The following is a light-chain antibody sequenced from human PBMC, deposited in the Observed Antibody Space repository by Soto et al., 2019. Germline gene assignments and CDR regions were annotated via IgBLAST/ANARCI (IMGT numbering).Light chain of an antibody. CDR2: GAS. CDR3: QQYNNWPPT. J-gene: IGKJ5*01. CDR1: QSVSSN. Sequence: EIVMTQSLATLSVSPGERANLSCRASQSVSSNLAWYQQKPGQAPRLLIYGASTRATGIPARFSGSGSGTEFTLTISGLQSEDFAVYYCQQYNNWPPTFGQGTRLEIK. V-gene: IGKV3-15*01.